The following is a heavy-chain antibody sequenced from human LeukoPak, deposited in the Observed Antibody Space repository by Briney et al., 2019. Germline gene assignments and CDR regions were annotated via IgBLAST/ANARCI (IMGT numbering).Heavy chain of an antibody. D-gene: IGHD5-18*01. CDR1: GGSISSGSYY. V-gene: IGHV4-61*02. J-gene: IGHJ6*03. CDR3: AREPTVDTAMDNYYYYYMDV. Sequence: PSETPSLTCTVSGGSISSGSYYWRWIRQPAGTGLEWIGRIYTSGSTNYNPSLKSRVTISVDTSKNQFSLKLSSVTAADTAVYYCAREPTVDTAMDNYYYYYMDVWGKGTTVTVSS. CDR2: IYTSGST.